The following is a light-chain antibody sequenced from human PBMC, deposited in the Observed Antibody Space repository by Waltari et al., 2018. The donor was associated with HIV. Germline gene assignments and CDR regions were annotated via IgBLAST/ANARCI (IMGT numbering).Light chain of an antibody. J-gene: IGLJ3*02. V-gene: IGLV3-21*04. CDR3: QVWDNVSDHWV. CDR1: NIGSKS. CDR2: DDF. Sequence: SYVLTQSPSLSLDPGKTATIVCGGTNIGSKSVNWFQQKSGQAPVLVMFDDFERPSGIPERFSGSNSGSTATLTISSVEAGDEADYYCQVWDNVSDHWVFGGGTKLSVL.